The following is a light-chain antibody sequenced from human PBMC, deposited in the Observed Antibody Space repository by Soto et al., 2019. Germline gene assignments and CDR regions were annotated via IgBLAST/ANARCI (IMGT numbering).Light chain of an antibody. Sequence: DVQMTQSPSAMSASVGDRVTITCRASQDIGRFVAWFQQKPGKAPERLIYDTSTLQVGVPSRFSGGGSGTEFTLAISGMQPEDFATDYCLQHNSYPYTFGQGTKLEIK. CDR3: LQHNSYPYT. J-gene: IGKJ2*01. V-gene: IGKV1-17*03. CDR2: DTS. CDR1: QDIGRF.